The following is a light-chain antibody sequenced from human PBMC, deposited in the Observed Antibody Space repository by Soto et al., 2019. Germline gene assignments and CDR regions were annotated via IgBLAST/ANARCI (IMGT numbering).Light chain of an antibody. CDR2: GAS. Sequence: DIQMTQSPSSLSASVGDRVTLTCRASQGISNYLAWYQQKPGKVPKLLIHGASTLQSGVSSRFSGSGSGTAFTLTISSPQAEDVATYYCQKYDTAPWAFGPGTKVDVK. J-gene: IGKJ3*01. CDR1: QGISNY. CDR3: QKYDTAPWA. V-gene: IGKV1-27*01.